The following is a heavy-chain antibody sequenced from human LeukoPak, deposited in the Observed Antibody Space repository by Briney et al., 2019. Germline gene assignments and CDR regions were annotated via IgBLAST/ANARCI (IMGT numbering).Heavy chain of an antibody. CDR1: GFTFSGYS. D-gene: IGHD2-2*01. CDR3: ARDGPPAGAGDFDY. V-gene: IGHV3-48*01. CDR2: IGTTTI. Sequence: QSGGSLRLSCAASGFTFSGYSIGWVRQAPGKGLEWVSYIGTTTIYADSVKGRFTISRDNAKNSLYLQMNSLRAEDTAVYYCARDGPPAGAGDFDYWGQGTPVTVSS. J-gene: IGHJ4*02.